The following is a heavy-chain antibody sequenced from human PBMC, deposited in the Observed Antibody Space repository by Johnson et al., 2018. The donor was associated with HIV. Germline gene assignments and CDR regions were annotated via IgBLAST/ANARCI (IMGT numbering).Heavy chain of an antibody. Sequence: EVQLVESGGGLVQPGGSLRLSCAASGFTVSSYYMTWVRQPPGKGLEWVSGINWNGGSTDYADSVKGRFSISRDNAKKSLFLQMNNLRAEDTALYYCVKEVPYCSEGSCFDALHVWGHGTMVTVSS. CDR3: VKEVPYCSEGSCFDALHV. CDR1: GFTVSSYY. V-gene: IGHV3-20*04. D-gene: IGHD2-15*01. CDR2: INWNGGST. J-gene: IGHJ3*01.